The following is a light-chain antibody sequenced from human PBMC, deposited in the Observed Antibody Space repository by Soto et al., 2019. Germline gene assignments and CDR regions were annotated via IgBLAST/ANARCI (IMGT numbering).Light chain of an antibody. V-gene: IGKV3-20*01. J-gene: IGKJ1*01. Sequence: EIVMTQSPATLSVSPGERATLSCRASQSVSNNYLAWYQLKPGQAPRLVIYGASSRATGIPDRFSASGSGTDFTLTINRLEHEDFEVYYCQQYARSPLTLGQGTKVDIK. CDR3: QQYARSPLT. CDR2: GAS. CDR1: QSVSNNY.